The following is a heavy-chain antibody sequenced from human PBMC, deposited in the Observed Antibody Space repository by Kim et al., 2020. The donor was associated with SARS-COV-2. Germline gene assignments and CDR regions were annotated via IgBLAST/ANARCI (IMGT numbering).Heavy chain of an antibody. CDR3: ARTGVGITTVNIVKRAHY. V-gene: IGHV4-34*01. CDR2: INHSEKT. CDR1: GGSFSRYY. Sequence: SETLSLTCAVYGGSFSRYYWSWIRQPPGKGLEWIGEINHSEKTNYNPSLKSRVIISVDTSKNQFSLRLSAVTAADTAVYFCARTGVGITTVNIVKRAHY. D-gene: IGHD4-17*01. J-gene: IGHJ6*01.